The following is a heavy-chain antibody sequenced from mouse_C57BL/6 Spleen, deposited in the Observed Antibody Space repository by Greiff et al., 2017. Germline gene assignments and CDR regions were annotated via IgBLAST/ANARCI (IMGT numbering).Heavy chain of an antibody. CDR1: GYTFTSYW. D-gene: IGHD2-3*01. CDR2: IHPNSGST. Sequence: QVQLQQPGAELVKPGASVKLSCKASGYTFTSYWMHWVKQRPGQGLEWIGMIHPNSGSTNYNEKFKSKATLTVDKSPSTAYMQLSSLTSEDSAVYYCARWLLTYYAMDYWGQGTSVTVSS. CDR3: ARWLLTYYAMDY. V-gene: IGHV1-64*01. J-gene: IGHJ4*01.